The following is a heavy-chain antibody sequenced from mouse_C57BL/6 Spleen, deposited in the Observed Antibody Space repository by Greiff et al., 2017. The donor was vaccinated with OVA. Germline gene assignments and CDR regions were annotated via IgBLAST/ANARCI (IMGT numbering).Heavy chain of an antibody. V-gene: IGHV1-7*01. J-gene: IGHJ3*01. Sequence: QVQLKESGAELAKPGASVKLSCKASGYTFTSYWMHWVKQRPGQGLEWIGYINPSSGYTKYNQKFKDKATLTADKSSSTAYMQLISLTYEDSAVYYCARTYYSNYAWFAYWGQGTLVTVSA. CDR1: GYTFTSYW. CDR3: ARTYYSNYAWFAY. D-gene: IGHD2-5*01. CDR2: INPSSGYT.